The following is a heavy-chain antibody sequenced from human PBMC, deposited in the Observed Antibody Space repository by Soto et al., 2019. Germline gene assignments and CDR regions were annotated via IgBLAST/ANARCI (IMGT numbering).Heavy chain of an antibody. CDR3: GGWVNGNWFDP. J-gene: IGHJ5*02. Sequence: QVQLQQWGAGLLKPSETLSLTCAVYGGSFTNYYWSWLRQAPGKGLEWIGEINHRGSAKYNPSLESRVTLSVDTSNHQFSLRLISVTAADTAKYYCGGWVNGNWFDPWAQGTLVTVSS. D-gene: IGHD5-12*01. CDR1: GGSFTNYY. CDR2: INHRGSA. V-gene: IGHV4-34*01.